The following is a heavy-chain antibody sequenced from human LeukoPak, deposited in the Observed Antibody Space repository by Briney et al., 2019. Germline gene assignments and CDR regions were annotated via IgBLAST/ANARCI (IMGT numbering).Heavy chain of an antibody. J-gene: IGHJ4*02. D-gene: IGHD4-17*01. CDR1: GGSISSGGYS. V-gene: IGHV4-30-2*01. CDR3: ARATYERTTVTSFDY. CDR2: IYHSGST. Sequence: SQTLSLTCAVSGGSISSGGYSWSWIRQPPGKGLEWIGYIYHSGSTYYNPSLKSRVTISVDRSKNQFSLKLSSVTAADTAVYYCARATYERTTVTSFDYWGQGTLVTVSS.